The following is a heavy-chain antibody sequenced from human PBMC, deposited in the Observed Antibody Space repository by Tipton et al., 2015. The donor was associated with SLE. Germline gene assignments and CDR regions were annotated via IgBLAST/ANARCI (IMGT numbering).Heavy chain of an antibody. D-gene: IGHD1-14*01. Sequence: SLRLSCAASGFTFDDYTMHLVRQAPGKGLEWVSLISCDGGSTYYADSVKGRFTISRDNSKNSLYLQMNSLRTEDTALYYCAKAWAGAFDIWGQGTMVTVSS. J-gene: IGHJ3*02. CDR3: AKAWAGAFDI. CDR1: GFTFDDYT. CDR2: ISCDGGST. V-gene: IGHV3-43*01.